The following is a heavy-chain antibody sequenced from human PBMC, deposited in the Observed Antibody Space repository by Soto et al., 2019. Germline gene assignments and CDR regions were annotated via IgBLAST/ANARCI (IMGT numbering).Heavy chain of an antibody. J-gene: IGHJ3*02. V-gene: IGHV4-31*03. Sequence: QVQLQESGPGLVKPSQTLSLTCTVSGGSISSGGYYWSWIRQHPGKGLEWIGYIYYSGSTYYNPSLKSRVTISVDTSKNQFSLKLSSLTAADTAVYYCARIKLSYYEVAFDIWGQGTMVTVSS. CDR3: ARIKLSYYEVAFDI. CDR1: GGSISSGGYY. CDR2: IYYSGST. D-gene: IGHD1-26*01.